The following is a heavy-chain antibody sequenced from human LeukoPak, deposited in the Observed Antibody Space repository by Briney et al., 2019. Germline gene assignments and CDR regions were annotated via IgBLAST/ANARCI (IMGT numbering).Heavy chain of an antibody. D-gene: IGHD5-12*01. CDR2: ISSSGSTI. CDR1: GFTFSDYY. CDR3: ARDPIVATIWDAFDI. J-gene: IGHJ3*02. V-gene: IGHV3-11*04. Sequence: GGSLRLSCGASGFTFSDYYMSWIRQAPGKGLEWVSYISSSGSTIYYADSVKGRFTISRDNAKNSLYLQMNSLRAEDTAVYYCARDPIVATIWDAFDIWGQGTMVTVSS.